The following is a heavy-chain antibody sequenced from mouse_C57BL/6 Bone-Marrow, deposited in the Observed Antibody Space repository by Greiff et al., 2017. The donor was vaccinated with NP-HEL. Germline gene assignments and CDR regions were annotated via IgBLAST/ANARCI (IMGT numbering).Heavy chain of an antibody. CDR1: GYTFTSYG. CDR2: IYPRSGNT. Sequence: VQLQQSGAELARPGASVKLSCKASGYTFTSYGISWVKQRTGQGLEWIGEIYPRSGNTYYNEKFKGKATLTADKSSSTAYMELRSLTSEDSAVYFCWLLWYVDVWGTGTTVTVSS. V-gene: IGHV1-81*01. J-gene: IGHJ1*03. D-gene: IGHD2-3*01. CDR3: WLLWYVDV.